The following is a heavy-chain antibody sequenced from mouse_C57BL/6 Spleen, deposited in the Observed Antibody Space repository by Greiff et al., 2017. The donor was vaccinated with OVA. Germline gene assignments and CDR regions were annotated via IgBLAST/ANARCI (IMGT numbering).Heavy chain of an antibody. CDR1: GYAFSSSW. V-gene: IGHV1-82*01. D-gene: IGHD2-1*01. CDR2: IYPGDGDT. CDR3: ARSTMDAWFAY. J-gene: IGHJ3*01. Sequence: VQLQQSGPELVKPGASVKISCKASGYAFSSSWMNWVKQRPGKGLEWIGRIYPGDGDTNYNGKFKGKATLTADKSSSTAYMQLSSLTSEDSAVYFCARSTMDAWFAYWGQGTLVTVSA.